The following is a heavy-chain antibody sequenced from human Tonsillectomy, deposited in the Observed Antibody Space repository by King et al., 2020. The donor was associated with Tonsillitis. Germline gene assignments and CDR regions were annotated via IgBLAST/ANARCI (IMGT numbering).Heavy chain of an antibody. D-gene: IGHD6-13*01. CDR2: IGGFGNSI. J-gene: IGHJ1*01. CDR1: GFTFSSYT. CDR3: AKVGSSWFAEYFHR. Sequence: VQLVESGGGFVQPGGSLRLSCSASGFTFSSYTMSWVRQPPGQGLEWVSSIGGFGNSIYYADSVRGRFTISRDNSNNTLYLQMNSLRAGDTAVYFCAKVGSSWFAEYFHRWGQGTLVTVSS. V-gene: IGHV3-23*04.